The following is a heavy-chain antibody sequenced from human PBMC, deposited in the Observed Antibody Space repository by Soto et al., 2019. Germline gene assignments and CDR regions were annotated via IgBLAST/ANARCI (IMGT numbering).Heavy chain of an antibody. D-gene: IGHD4-17*01. CDR2: IYYSGST. Sequence: QVQLQESGPGLVKPSQTLSLTCTVSGGSISSGDYYWSWIRQPPGKGLEWIGYIYYSGSTYYNPSLKSRVTISVDTSMNQFSLKLSSVTAADTAVYYCARDSYTVTTGAGEGYWGQGTLVTVSS. CDR1: GGSISSGDYY. CDR3: ARDSYTVTTGAGEGY. J-gene: IGHJ4*02. V-gene: IGHV4-30-4*01.